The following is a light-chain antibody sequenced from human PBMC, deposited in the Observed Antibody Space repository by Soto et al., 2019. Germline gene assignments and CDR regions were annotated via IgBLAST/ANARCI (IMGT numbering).Light chain of an antibody. V-gene: IGKV1-5*03. J-gene: IGKJ1*01. CDR1: QNIDNW. CDR2: KAS. CDR3: QQYNNYFTWA. Sequence: DIQMTQSPSTLSASVGDRVTITCRASQNIDNWLAWYQQKPGKAPKLLIYKASSLESGVPSRFSGSGSGTEFTLTVSSLQPEDFATYYCQQYNNYFTWAFGQGTKVEIK.